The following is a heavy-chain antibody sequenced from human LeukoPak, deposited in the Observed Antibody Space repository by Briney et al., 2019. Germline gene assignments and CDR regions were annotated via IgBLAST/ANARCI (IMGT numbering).Heavy chain of an antibody. D-gene: IGHD6-19*01. CDR1: GFTFSSYA. J-gene: IGHJ4*02. Sequence: GGSLRLSCAASGFTFSSYAMHWVRQAPGKGLEWVAVISHDGSNKYYADSVKGRFTISRDNSKNTLYLQMNSLRAEDTAVYYCASPGYSSGWPFDYWGQGTLVTVSP. CDR2: ISHDGSNK. V-gene: IGHV3-30*04. CDR3: ASPGYSSGWPFDY.